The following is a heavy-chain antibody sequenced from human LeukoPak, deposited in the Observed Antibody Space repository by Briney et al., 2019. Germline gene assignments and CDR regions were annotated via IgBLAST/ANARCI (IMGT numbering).Heavy chain of an antibody. V-gene: IGHV4-59*12. CDR3: AREDFRFSLAYYFDS. CDR2: IYYSGST. CDR1: GGSISSYY. D-gene: IGHD2-21*01. Sequence: SETLSLTCTVSGGSISSYYWSWIRQPPGKGLEWIGYIYYSGSTNYNPSLKSRVTISVDTSKKQFSLNLSSVTAADTAFYYCAREDFRFSLAYYFDSWGQGSLVTVSS. J-gene: IGHJ4*02.